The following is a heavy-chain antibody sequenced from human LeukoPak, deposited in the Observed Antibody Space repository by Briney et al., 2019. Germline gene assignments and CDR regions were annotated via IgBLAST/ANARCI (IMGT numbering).Heavy chain of an antibody. Sequence: PGGSLRLSCAASGFTFSTYLMHWVRQVPGKGLLWVSRVNKDGSETTYADSVKGRFTISRDNTKNTLYLEMNSLRDEDTAVYYCAKEGTWGNWYFDLWGRGTLVIVTS. CDR3: AKEGTWGNWYFDL. CDR1: GFTFSTYL. D-gene: IGHD3-16*01. CDR2: VNKDGSET. V-gene: IGHV3-74*01. J-gene: IGHJ2*01.